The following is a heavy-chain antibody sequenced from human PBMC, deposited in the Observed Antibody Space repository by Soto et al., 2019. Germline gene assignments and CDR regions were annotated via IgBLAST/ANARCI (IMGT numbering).Heavy chain of an antibody. CDR1: GGSVISGSYY. Sequence: PSETLSLTCTVSGGSVISGSYYWSWILQPPGKGLEWIGYIYYSGSTNYNPSLKSRVTISVDTSKNQFSLKLSSVTAADTAVYYCARDVAYYGSGSYPSYYYYGMDVWGQGTTVTVS. D-gene: IGHD3-10*01. CDR2: IYYSGST. J-gene: IGHJ6*02. V-gene: IGHV4-61*01. CDR3: ARDVAYYGSGSYPSYYYYGMDV.